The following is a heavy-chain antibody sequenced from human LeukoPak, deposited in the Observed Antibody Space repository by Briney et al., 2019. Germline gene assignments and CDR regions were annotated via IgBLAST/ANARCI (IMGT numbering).Heavy chain of an antibody. CDR3: AKDQLRRGYSYGNPGY. V-gene: IGHV3-48*03. CDR1: GFTFSSYE. D-gene: IGHD5-18*01. CDR2: ISSGGYTI. J-gene: IGHJ4*02. Sequence: GGSLRLSCAASGFTFSSYEMNWVRQAPGKGLEWVSYISSGGYTIYYADSVKGRFTISRDNSKNTLYLQMNSLRAEDTAVYYCAKDQLRRGYSYGNPGYWGQGTLVTVSS.